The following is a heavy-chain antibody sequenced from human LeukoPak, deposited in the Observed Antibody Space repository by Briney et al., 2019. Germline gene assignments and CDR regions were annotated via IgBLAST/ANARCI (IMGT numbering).Heavy chain of an antibody. V-gene: IGHV3-20*04. D-gene: IGHD6-19*01. J-gene: IGHJ4*02. CDR1: GFTFDDHG. CDR2: INWSGGST. Sequence: PGGSLRLCCAASGFTFDDHGMSWVRQAPVKGLKRVSGINWSGGSTGYADSVKGRFTISRDNARNSLYLQMNSVRAEDTALYYCARDLGSGWTRFDYWGQGTLVTVSS. CDR3: ARDLGSGWTRFDY.